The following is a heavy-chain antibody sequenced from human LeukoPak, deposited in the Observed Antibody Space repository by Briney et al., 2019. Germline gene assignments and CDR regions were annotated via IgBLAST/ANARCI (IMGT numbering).Heavy chain of an antibody. D-gene: IGHD1-26*01. Sequence: PGGSLRLSCAASGFTFDEYAMHWVRQAPGKGLEWVSLITADGRKAYYADFVRGRFTISRDNSRDSLYLQMSGLTPEDTALYHCAKIVQWELMGYFYHYYYMDVWGKGTTVTVSS. V-gene: IGHV3-43*02. CDR3: AKIVQWELMGYFYHYYYMDV. CDR2: ITADGRKA. CDR1: GFTFDEYA. J-gene: IGHJ6*03.